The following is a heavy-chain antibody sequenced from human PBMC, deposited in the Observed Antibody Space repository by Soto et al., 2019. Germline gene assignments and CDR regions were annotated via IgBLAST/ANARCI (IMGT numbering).Heavy chain of an antibody. J-gene: IGHJ4*02. D-gene: IGHD3-16*01. Sequence: SETLSLTCTVSGASVSSTNYYWSWLRQPPGKGLEWIGYIYDTGSSKHNPSLKSRVALTVDTSKNQFSLKLSSVTAADTAVYFCARGVWGEYKPLFDYWGQGSLVTVSS. CDR1: GASVSSTNYY. V-gene: IGHV4-61*01. CDR2: IYDTGSS. CDR3: ARGVWGEYKPLFDY.